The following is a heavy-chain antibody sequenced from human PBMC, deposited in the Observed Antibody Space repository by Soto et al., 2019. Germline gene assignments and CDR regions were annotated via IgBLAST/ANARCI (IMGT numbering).Heavy chain of an antibody. CDR2: ITDSGGTT. V-gene: IGHV3-23*01. CDR3: AKRGVYFFDY. D-gene: IGHD1-26*01. Sequence: GGSLRLSCAASGFAFSSYAMSWVRQAPGKGLERVSTITDSGGTTFYAVSVKGRFTISRGNSKNTLYLQVNSLRSEDTAVYYCAKRGVYFFDYWGQGTLVTVSS. J-gene: IGHJ4*02. CDR1: GFAFSSYA.